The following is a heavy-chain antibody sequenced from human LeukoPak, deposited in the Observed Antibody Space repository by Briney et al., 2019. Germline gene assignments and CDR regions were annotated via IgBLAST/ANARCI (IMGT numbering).Heavy chain of an antibody. CDR3: AKICRGWYLSFLDY. J-gene: IGHJ4*02. CDR1: GFTFSSYA. V-gene: IGHV3-23*01. D-gene: IGHD6-19*01. Sequence: GGSLRLSCAASGFTFSSYAMSWVRQAPGKGLEWVSAISGSGGSTYYADSVKGRFTISRDNSKNTLYLQMNSLRAEDTAVYYCAKICRGWYLSFLDYWGQGTLVTVSS. CDR2: ISGSGGST.